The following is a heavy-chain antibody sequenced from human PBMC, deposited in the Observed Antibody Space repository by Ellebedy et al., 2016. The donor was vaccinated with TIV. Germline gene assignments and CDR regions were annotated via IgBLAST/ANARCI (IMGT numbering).Heavy chain of an antibody. J-gene: IGHJ3*02. D-gene: IGHD3-10*01. CDR2: IYPGDSDT. CDR1: EYSFTSYW. V-gene: IGHV5-51*01. Sequence: GESLKISCKGSEYSFTSYWIGWVRQMPGKGLEWMGIIYPGDSDTRYSPSFQGQVTISADKSISTAYLQWSSLKASDTAMYYCARRITMVRGVIRETYAFDIWGQGTMVTVSS. CDR3: ARRITMVRGVIRETYAFDI.